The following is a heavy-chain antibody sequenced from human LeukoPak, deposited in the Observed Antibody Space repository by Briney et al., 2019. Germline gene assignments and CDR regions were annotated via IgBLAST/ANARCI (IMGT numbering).Heavy chain of an antibody. Sequence: SETLSLTRAVSDYSISSGKYWGWIRQPPGKGLEWIGSVYQSGSTHYSPSLKSRVTISVDTSKNQFSLKLRSVTAADTAVYYCARNDSSGYFDYWGQGTLVTVSS. CDR3: ARNDSSGYFDY. D-gene: IGHD3-22*01. V-gene: IGHV4-38-2*01. CDR2: VYQSGST. CDR1: DYSISSGKY. J-gene: IGHJ4*02.